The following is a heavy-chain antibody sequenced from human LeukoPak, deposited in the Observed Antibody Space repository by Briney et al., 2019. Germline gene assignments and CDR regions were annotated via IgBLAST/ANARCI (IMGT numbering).Heavy chain of an antibody. V-gene: IGHV4-39*01. J-gene: IGHJ6*02. CDR2: IYYSGST. CDR1: GGSISSTTSY. Sequence: SETLSLTCAVSGGSISSTTSYWGWIRQPPGKGLEWLGRIYYSGSTYYNPSLKSRVTISVDTSKNQFSLKLSSVTAADTAVYYCARHGRNYYYGMDVWGQGTTVTVSS. CDR3: ARHGRNYYYGMDV.